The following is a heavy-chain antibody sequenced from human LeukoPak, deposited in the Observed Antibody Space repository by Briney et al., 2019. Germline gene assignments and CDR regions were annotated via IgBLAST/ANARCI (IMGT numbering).Heavy chain of an antibody. CDR2: ISSGSSKR. D-gene: IGHD1-1*01. CDR3: ARGDNWDYYFYMDV. V-gene: IGHV3-48*01. J-gene: IGHJ6*03. CDR1: GFTFSDYS. Sequence: AGGSLRLSCAASGFTFSDYSMNWVRQAPGKGLEWISYISSGSSKRYYADSVKGRFTISRDNAKNSLYLQMDSLRAEDTAVYYCARGDNWDYYFYMDVWGKGTTVTVSS.